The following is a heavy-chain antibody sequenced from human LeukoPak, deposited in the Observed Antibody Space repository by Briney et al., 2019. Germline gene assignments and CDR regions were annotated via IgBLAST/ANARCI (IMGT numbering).Heavy chain of an antibody. J-gene: IGHJ4*02. D-gene: IGHD2-2*01. V-gene: IGHV1-18*01. CDR3: ARVFPGYCSSTSCLGEDY. CDR1: GYTFTSYG. CDR2: ISAYNGNT. Sequence: ASVTVSCKASGYTFTSYGISWVRQAPGQGLDWMGWISAYNGNTNYAQKLHGRVTMTTDTSTSTAYMELRSLRSDDTAVYYCARVFPGYCSSTSCLGEDYWGQKTPVTVSS.